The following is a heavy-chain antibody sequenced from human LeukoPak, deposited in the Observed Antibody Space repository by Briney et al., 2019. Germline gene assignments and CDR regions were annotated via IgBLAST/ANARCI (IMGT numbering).Heavy chain of an antibody. CDR1: GFTFSSYG. D-gene: IGHD2-15*01. CDR2: ISYDGSSK. Sequence: GRSLRLSCAASGFTFSSYGMHWVRQAPGKGLEWVAVISYDGSSKYYADSVKGRFTISRDNSKNTLYLQMNSLRAEDTAVYYCAKSSGYCSGGSCSDYWGQGTLVTVSS. CDR3: AKSSGYCSGGSCSDY. J-gene: IGHJ4*02. V-gene: IGHV3-30*18.